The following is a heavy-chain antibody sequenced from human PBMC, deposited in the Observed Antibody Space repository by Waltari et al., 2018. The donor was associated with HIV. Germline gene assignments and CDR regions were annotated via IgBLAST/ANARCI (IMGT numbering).Heavy chain of an antibody. J-gene: IGHJ6*02. V-gene: IGHV3-30*01. CDR2: IAYDGSNK. D-gene: IGHD2-15*01. CDR1: GFTFSSYP. CDR3: ARDGNCSGGSCPMDV. Sequence: QVQLVESGGGVVQPGRSLRLSCAASGFTFSSYPMHWVRQAPGKGLEWVAVIAYDGSNKYYADSVKGRFTISRDNSKNTLYLQMNSLRAEDTAVYYCARDGNCSGGSCPMDVWGQGTTVTVSS.